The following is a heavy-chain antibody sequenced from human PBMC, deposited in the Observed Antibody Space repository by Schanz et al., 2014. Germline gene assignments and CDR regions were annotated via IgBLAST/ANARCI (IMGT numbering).Heavy chain of an antibody. CDR1: GFTFSNYD. V-gene: IGHV3-30*02. Sequence: HVYLVESGGGVVQPGGSLRLSCAASGFTFSNYDMHWVRQAPGKGLEWVAFIRYDGDNKYYADSVKGRFAISRDNSKNTLFLQMNSLRAEDTAIYYCAKDRRDGYNSRYYYYFYGMDVWGQGTTVTVSS. CDR2: IRYDGDNK. J-gene: IGHJ6*02. CDR3: AKDRRDGYNSRYYYYFYGMDV. D-gene: IGHD5-12*01.